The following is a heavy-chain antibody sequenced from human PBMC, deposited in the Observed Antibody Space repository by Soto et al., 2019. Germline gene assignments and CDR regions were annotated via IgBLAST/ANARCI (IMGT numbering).Heavy chain of an antibody. J-gene: IGHJ4*02. CDR1: GFTFSSYG. Sequence: GGSLRLSCAASGFTFSSYGMHWVRQAPGKGLEWVAVISYDGSNKYYADSVKGRFTISRDNSKNTLYLQMNSLRAEDTAVYYCAKEMITFGGVGNYFDYWGQGTLVTVSS. V-gene: IGHV3-30*18. CDR3: AKEMITFGGVGNYFDY. CDR2: ISYDGSNK. D-gene: IGHD3-16*01.